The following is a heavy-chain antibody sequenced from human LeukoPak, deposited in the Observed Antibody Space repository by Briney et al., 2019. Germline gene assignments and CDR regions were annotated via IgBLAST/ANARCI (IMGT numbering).Heavy chain of an antibody. CDR3: TRPQTVITLVFYFAN. CDR2: ISSSGSTI. D-gene: IGHD1-20*01. CDR1: YTPSVYI. Sequence: PGGSLRVSSVAPVYTPSVYILNSVCQAPGKGLEWVSYISSSGSTIYYADSVKGRFTISRDNAKNSLYLQMNSLRAEDTAVYYFTRPQTVITLVFYFANWGQGTLVTVSS. V-gene: IGHV3-48*03. J-gene: IGHJ4*02.